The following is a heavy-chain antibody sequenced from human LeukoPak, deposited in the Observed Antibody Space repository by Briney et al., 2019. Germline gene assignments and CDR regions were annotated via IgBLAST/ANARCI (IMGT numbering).Heavy chain of an antibody. CDR1: GYTFTGYY. CDR3: ATSPPVEAFSLLTYWFDP. CDR2: INPNSGGT. D-gene: IGHD3-9*01. J-gene: IGHJ5*02. Sequence: ASVKVSCKASGYTFTGYYMHWVRQAPGQGLEWMGWINPNSGGTNYAQKFKGRVTMTRDTSISTAYMELSRLRSDATAVYYCATSPPVEAFSLLTYWFDPWGQGTLVTVSS. V-gene: IGHV1-2*02.